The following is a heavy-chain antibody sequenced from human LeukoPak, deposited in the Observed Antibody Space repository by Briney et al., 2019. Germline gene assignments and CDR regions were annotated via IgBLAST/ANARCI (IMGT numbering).Heavy chain of an antibody. CDR1: GGTFSSYA. CDR2: IIPIFGTA. CDR3: ARGGVEDILTGHFDY. D-gene: IGHD3-9*01. V-gene: IGHV1-69*01. J-gene: IGHJ4*02. Sequence: ASVKVSCKASGGTFSSYAISWVRQARGQGLEWMGGIIPIFGTANYAQKFQGRVTITADESTSTAYMELSSLRAEDTAVYYSARGGVEDILTGHFDYWGQGTLVTVSS.